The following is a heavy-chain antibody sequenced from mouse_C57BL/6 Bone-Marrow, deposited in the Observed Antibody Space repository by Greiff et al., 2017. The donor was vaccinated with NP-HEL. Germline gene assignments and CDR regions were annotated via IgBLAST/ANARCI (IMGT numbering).Heavy chain of an antibody. CDR2: IDPEDGET. Sequence: EVKVVESGAELVKPGASVKLSCTASGFNIKDYYMHWVKQRTEQGLEWIGRIDPEDGETKYAPKFQGKATITADTSSNTAYLQLSSLTSEDTAVYYCALGAWGYYEDYWGQGTTLTVSS. D-gene: IGHD2-3*01. CDR3: ALGAWGYYEDY. J-gene: IGHJ2*01. CDR1: GFNIKDYY. V-gene: IGHV14-2*01.